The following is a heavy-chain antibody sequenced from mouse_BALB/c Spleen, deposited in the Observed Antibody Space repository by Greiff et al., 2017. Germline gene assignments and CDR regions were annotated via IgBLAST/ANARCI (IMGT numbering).Heavy chain of an antibody. V-gene: IGHV10-1*02. CDR1: GFTFNTYA. D-gene: IGHD1-1*01. CDR3: VRGYGSSYGNYAMDY. CDR2: IRSKSNNYAT. J-gene: IGHJ4*01. Sequence: EVHLVESGGGLVQPKGSLKLSCAASGFTFNTYAMNWVRQAPGKGLEWVARIRSKSNNYATYYADSVKDRFTISRDDSQSMLYLQMNNLKTEDTAMYYCVRGYGSSYGNYAMDYWGQGTSVTVSS.